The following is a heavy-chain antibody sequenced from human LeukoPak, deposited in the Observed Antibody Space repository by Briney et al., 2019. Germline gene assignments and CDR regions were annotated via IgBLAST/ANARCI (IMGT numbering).Heavy chain of an antibody. CDR2: IIPILGIA. V-gene: IGHV1-69*04. Sequence: GSSVKVSCKASGGTFSSYAISWVRQAPGKGLNGMGRIIPILGIANYAQKFQGRVTITADKSTSTAYMELSSLRSEDTAVYYCAREGITMIRANKGWFDPWGQGTLVTVSS. CDR3: AREGITMIRANKGWFDP. J-gene: IGHJ5*02. CDR1: GGTFSSYA. D-gene: IGHD3-10*01.